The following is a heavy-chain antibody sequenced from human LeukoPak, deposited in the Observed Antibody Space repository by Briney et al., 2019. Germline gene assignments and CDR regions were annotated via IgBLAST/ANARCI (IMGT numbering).Heavy chain of an antibody. CDR1: GFTFSSYA. D-gene: IGHD6-19*01. Sequence: PGGSLRLSCAASGFTFSSYAMHWVRQAPGKGLEWVAVISYDGNNKYYADSVKGRFTISRDNSKNTLYLQMNSLRGEDTALYYCAKEWSGDSSFDYWGQGTLVTVSS. J-gene: IGHJ4*02. CDR3: AKEWSGDSSFDY. CDR2: ISYDGNNK. V-gene: IGHV3-30*04.